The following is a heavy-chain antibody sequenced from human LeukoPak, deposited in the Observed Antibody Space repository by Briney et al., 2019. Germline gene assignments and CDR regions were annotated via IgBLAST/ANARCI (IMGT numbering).Heavy chain of an antibody. CDR3: AREAYYDSSGYYSGWFDP. J-gene: IGHJ5*02. Sequence: SVKVSCKASGGTFSSYAISWVRQAPGQGLEWMGGIIPIFGTANYAQRFQGRVTITTDESTSTAYMELSSLRSEDTAVYYCAREAYYDSSGYYSGWFDPWGQGTLVTVSS. D-gene: IGHD3-22*01. CDR1: GGTFSSYA. CDR2: IIPIFGTA. V-gene: IGHV1-69*05.